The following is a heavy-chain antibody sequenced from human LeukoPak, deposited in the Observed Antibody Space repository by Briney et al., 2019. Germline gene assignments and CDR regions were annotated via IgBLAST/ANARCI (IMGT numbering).Heavy chain of an antibody. J-gene: IGHJ4*02. CDR1: GFTLRSYT. D-gene: IGHD6-19*01. Sequence: GGSLRLSCAASGFTLRSYTMNWVRQAPGKGLEWVGRIRNKANSYTTEYAASVKGRFTISRDDSKNSLDLQMNSLKTEDTAVYHCARAVYNSAWLGDYWGQGTLVTVSS. CDR2: IRNKANSYTT. V-gene: IGHV3-72*01. CDR3: ARAVYNSAWLGDY.